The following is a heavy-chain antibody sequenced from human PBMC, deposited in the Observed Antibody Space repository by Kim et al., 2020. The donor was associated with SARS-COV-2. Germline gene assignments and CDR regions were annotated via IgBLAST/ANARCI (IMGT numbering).Heavy chain of an antibody. V-gene: IGHV4-59*01. CDR3: ARGRYSSSLDY. CDR1: GGSISSYY. D-gene: IGHD6-13*01. J-gene: IGHJ4*02. CDR2: IYYSGST. Sequence: SETLSLTCTVSGGSISSYYWSWIRQPPGKGLEWIGYIYYSGSTNYNPSLKSRVTISVDTSKNQFSLKLSSVTAADTAVYYCARGRYSSSLDYWGQGTLVTVSS.